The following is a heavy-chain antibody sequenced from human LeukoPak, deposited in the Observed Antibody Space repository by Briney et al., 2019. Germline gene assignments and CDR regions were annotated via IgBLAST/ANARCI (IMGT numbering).Heavy chain of an antibody. CDR3: ARDIGGGSYHD. Sequence: KPSETLSLTCTVSGYSISSGYYWGWIRQPPGKGLEWIGSICHSGSTYYNPSLKSRVTISVDTSKNQFSLKLSSVTAADTAVYYCARDIGGGSYHDWGQGTLVTVSS. CDR1: GYSISSGYY. D-gene: IGHD1-26*01. V-gene: IGHV4-38-2*02. J-gene: IGHJ4*02. CDR2: ICHSGST.